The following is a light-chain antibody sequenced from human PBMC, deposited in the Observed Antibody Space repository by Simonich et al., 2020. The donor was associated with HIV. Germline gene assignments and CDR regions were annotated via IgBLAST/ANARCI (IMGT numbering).Light chain of an antibody. V-gene: IGLV6-57*03. CDR3: QSYDSSNQV. CDR2: EAN. CDR1: SGSIASNY. Sequence: NLMLTQPHSVSESPGKTVTISCTHSSGSIASNYVQWYQQRPGSAPTTVIYEANQRPSGVPDRFSGSIDSSSNSASLTISGLKTEDEADYYCQSYDSSNQVFGGGTKLTVL. J-gene: IGLJ3*02.